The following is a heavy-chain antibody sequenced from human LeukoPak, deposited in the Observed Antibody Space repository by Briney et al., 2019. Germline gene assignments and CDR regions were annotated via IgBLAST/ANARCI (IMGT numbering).Heavy chain of an antibody. V-gene: IGHV1-2*02. CDR3: ASPQEYCSGGSCYSYDY. D-gene: IGHD2-15*01. CDR2: INPNSGGT. CDR1: GHTFTGYY. Sequence: ASVKVSFKASGHTFTGYYIHWVRLAPGQGLEWMGWINPNSGGTNSAQKFKGRVTMTRDTSITTVYMELSRLRSDDTAVYYCASPQEYCSGGSCYSYDYWGQGTLVTVSS. J-gene: IGHJ4*02.